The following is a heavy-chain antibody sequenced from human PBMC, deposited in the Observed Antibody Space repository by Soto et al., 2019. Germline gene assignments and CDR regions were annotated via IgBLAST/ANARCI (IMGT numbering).Heavy chain of an antibody. CDR2: IIPIFGIA. D-gene: IGHD2-2*01. CDR1: GGTFSRYS. Sequence: SVKVSCKASGGTFSRYSITWVRQAPGHGLEWIGRIIPIFGIASYAQKFQGRVTITADESTSTAYMELSSLRSDDTAVYYCAREDRDRETGLVPAAIDGMDVWSQGTTVTSP. V-gene: IGHV1-69*13. J-gene: IGHJ6*02. CDR3: AREDRDRETGLVPAAIDGMDV.